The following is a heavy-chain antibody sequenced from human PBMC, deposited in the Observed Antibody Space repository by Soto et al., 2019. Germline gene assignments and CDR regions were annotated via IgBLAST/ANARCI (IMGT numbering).Heavy chain of an antibody. Sequence: SVKVSCKASGFTFTSSAVQWVRQARGQRLEWIGWIVVGSGDTNYAQNFQERLTITRDMSTGTAYMELSSLRSEDTAVYFCAAGKSSGTYLYYYYGMDVWGQGTTVTVSS. D-gene: IGHD1-26*01. CDR1: GFTFTSSA. J-gene: IGHJ6*02. CDR3: AAGKSSGTYLYYYYGMDV. CDR2: IVVGSGDT. V-gene: IGHV1-58*01.